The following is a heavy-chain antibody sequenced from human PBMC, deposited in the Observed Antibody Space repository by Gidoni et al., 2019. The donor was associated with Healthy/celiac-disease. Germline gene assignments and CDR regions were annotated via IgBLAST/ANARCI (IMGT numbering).Heavy chain of an antibody. Sequence: EVQLVESGGGLVQPGGSLRLSCAASGFTFSSYAMSWVRQAPGKGLGWVSAICGSGGSTYYADSVKGRFTISRDNSKNTLYLQMNSLRAEDTAVYYCAKGFGATYDSSGYYYPWGAFDYWGQGTLVTVSS. CDR3: AKGFGATYDSSGYYYPWGAFDY. CDR2: ICGSGGST. V-gene: IGHV3-23*04. D-gene: IGHD3-22*01. J-gene: IGHJ4*02. CDR1: GFTFSSYA.